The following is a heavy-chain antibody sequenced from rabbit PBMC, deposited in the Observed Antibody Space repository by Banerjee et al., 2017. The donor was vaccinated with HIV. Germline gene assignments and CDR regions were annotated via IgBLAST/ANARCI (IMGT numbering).Heavy chain of an antibody. CDR1: GIDFSSYYY. D-gene: IGHD1-1*01. J-gene: IGHJ2*01. CDR3: ARNYVNAFDP. V-gene: IGHV1S40*01. CDR2: IYAGSSGTT. Sequence: QQLEESGGDLVKPGASLTLTCTASGIDFSSYYYMCWVRQAPGKGLEWIACIYAGSSGTTYYASWAKGRFTISKTSSTTVTLQMTSLTAADTATYFCARNYVNAFDPWGPGTLVTVS.